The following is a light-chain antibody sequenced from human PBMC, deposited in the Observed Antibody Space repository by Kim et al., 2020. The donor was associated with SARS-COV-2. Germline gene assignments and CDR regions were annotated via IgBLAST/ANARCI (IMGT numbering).Light chain of an antibody. V-gene: IGKV3-20*01. CDR2: DAS. CDR1: PSVSSSY. J-gene: IGKJ4*01. CDR3: QQYGSL. Sequence: LAFSPGERATLSCRASPSVSSSYLAWYQQKPGQAPRLLIYDASRRATGIPDRFSGSGSGTDFTLTISRLEPEDFAMYYCQQYGSLFGGGTKVDIK.